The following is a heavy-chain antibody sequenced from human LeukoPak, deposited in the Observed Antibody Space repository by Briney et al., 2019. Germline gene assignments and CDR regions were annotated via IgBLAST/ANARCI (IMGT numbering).Heavy chain of an antibody. CDR1: GFTFSSYE. D-gene: IGHD2-15*01. V-gene: IGHV3-48*03. Sequence: GGSLRLSCAASGFTFSSYEMNWVRQAPGKGLEWVPYISSSGSTIYYADSVKGRFTISRDNAKNSLYLQMNSLRAEDTAVYYCARVGTPGRYCSGGSCFSGYYYYVDVWGKGTTVTISS. CDR2: ISSSGSTI. J-gene: IGHJ6*03. CDR3: ARVGTPGRYCSGGSCFSGYYYYVDV.